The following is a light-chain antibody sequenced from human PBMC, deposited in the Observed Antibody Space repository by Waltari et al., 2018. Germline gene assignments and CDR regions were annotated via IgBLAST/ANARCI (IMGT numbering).Light chain of an antibody. Sequence: SYVVTQSPSVPVAPGATARISCGGDIFGSKSVHCFQQRPGQAPVLVISYDSDRPSGIPERFSGSNSGNTATLTISWVEAEDEADYYCLVWHSTIDHQGVFGGGTKLTVL. J-gene: IGLJ2*01. V-gene: IGLV3-21*04. CDR1: IFGSKS. CDR2: YDS. CDR3: LVWHSTIDHQGV.